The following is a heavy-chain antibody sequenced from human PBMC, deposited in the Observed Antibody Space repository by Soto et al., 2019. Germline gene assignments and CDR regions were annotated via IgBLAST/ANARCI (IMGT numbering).Heavy chain of an antibody. Sequence: GGSLRLSCAASGFTFSDYYMNWVRQAPGKGLEWVSSISSSSTIYYADSVKGRFTISRDNAKNSLYLQMNSLRAEDTAVYYCARDGYYYDSSGNTAPYHFDYWGQGNLVTVSS. J-gene: IGHJ4*02. V-gene: IGHV3-11*04. CDR3: ARDGYYYDSSGNTAPYHFDY. CDR1: GFTFSDYY. CDR2: ISSSSTI. D-gene: IGHD3-22*01.